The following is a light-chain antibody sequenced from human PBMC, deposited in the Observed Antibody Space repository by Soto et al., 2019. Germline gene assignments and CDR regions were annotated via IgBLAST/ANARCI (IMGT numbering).Light chain of an antibody. CDR2: DAS. J-gene: IGKJ5*01. Sequence: EIVMTQSPVTLSVSPGERATLSCRASQSVSSYLAWYQQKPGQAPRLLIYDASTRATGIPDRFSGGGSGTEFTLTISSLQSEDFVVYYCQQYNSWPPITFGQGTRLEIK. CDR3: QQYNSWPPIT. V-gene: IGKV3-15*01. CDR1: QSVSSY.